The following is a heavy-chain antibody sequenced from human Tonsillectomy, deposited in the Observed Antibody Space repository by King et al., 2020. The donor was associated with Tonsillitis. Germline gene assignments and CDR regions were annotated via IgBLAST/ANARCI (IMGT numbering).Heavy chain of an antibody. J-gene: IGHJ2*01. Sequence: QLVQSGGGLVQPGGSLRLSCAASGFTFSSSSMSWVRQAPGKGLQWISYISSSSSTTYYADSVKGRFTISRDNAKNSLYLQMNSLRAEDTAVYYCARVKLSVAGDPDWYFDLWGRGTLVTVSS. CDR2: ISSSSSTT. D-gene: IGHD6-19*01. CDR1: GFTFSSSS. V-gene: IGHV3-48*04. CDR3: ARVKLSVAGDPDWYFDL.